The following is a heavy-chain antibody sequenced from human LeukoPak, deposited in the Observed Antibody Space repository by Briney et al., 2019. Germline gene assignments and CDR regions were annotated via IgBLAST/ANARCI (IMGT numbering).Heavy chain of an antibody. D-gene: IGHD2-15*01. CDR2: ISGSGGST. V-gene: IGHV3-23*01. CDR1: GFTFSSYA. CDR3: AKGLGGYFDY. J-gene: IGHJ4*02. Sequence: GASLRLSCAASGFTFSSYAMSWVRQAPGKGLEWISAISGSGGSTYYADSVKGRFTISRDNSKNTLYLQMNSLRAEDTAVYYCAKGLGGYFDYWGQGTLVTVSS.